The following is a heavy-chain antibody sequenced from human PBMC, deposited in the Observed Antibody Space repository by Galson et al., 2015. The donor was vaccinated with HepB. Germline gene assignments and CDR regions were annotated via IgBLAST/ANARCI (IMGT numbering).Heavy chain of an antibody. J-gene: IGHJ4*02. CDR1: AYSFTNYY. D-gene: IGHD2-21*02. V-gene: IGHV1-2*02. Sequence: VKVSCKAPAYSFTNYYLHWVRQAPGQGLEWVGWINPNNGGTNFAPKFQDRVTLTRDTSISTAYMELSSLRSDDTAMYYCSRAQLLYCGGDCYSGFDSWGQGTLVTVSS. CDR2: INPNNGGT. CDR3: SRAQLLYCGGDCYSGFDS.